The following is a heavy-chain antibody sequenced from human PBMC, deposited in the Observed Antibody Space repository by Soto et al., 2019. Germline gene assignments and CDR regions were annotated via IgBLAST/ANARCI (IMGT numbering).Heavy chain of an antibody. Sequence: EVQLVQSGAEVKKPGESLRISCQDSRNNFTHYWITWVRQMPGKGLEWMGKIDPRDSEINYSPSFQGHVTISIDKSLTTAYLQWTSLKASDTATYYCAREQIVEVPAAEPSPATDYYYGMDVWGQGTTVIVSS. CDR1: RNNFTHYW. V-gene: IGHV5-10-1*03. CDR3: AREQIVEVPAAEPSPATDYYYGMDV. D-gene: IGHD2-2*01. J-gene: IGHJ6*02. CDR2: IDPRDSEI.